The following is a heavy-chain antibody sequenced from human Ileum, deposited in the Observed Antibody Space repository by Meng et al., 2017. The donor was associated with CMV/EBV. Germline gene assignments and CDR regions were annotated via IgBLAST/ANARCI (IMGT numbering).Heavy chain of an antibody. CDR1: GFTLRLYT. CDR3: AKDRQDDGIWEFDS. CDR2: VFQGGNT. V-gene: IGHV3-23*02. D-gene: IGHD1-26*01. J-gene: IGHJ4*02. Sequence: GASGFTLRLYTMSWVRQAPGKGLEWIAGVFQGGNTFYGDSVKGRFTISRDNSKSRVYLQMNSLKVEDTAVYYCAKDRQDDGIWEFDSWGQGTLVTVSS.